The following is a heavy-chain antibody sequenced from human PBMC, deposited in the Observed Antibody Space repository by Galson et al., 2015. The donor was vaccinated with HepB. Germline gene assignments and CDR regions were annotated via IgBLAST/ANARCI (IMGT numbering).Heavy chain of an antibody. CDR2: ISAYNGNT. CDR3: ARDRARTFYYGSGTGGNWFDP. D-gene: IGHD3-10*01. CDR1: GYTFTSYG. Sequence: SVKVSCKASGYTFTSYGISWVRQAPGQGLEWMGWISAYNGNTNYAQKLQGRVTMTTDTSTSTAYMELRSLRSDDTAVYYCARDRARTFYYGSGTGGNWFDPWGQGTLVTVSS. J-gene: IGHJ5*02. V-gene: IGHV1-18*04.